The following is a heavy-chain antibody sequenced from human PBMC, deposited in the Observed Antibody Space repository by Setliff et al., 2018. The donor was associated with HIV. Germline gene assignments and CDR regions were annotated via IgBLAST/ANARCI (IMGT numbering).Heavy chain of an antibody. CDR2: IGTAGDT. D-gene: IGHD5-12*01. CDR3: AGENVDIVATTKAIDF. CDR1: GFTFSNSD. J-gene: IGHJ4*02. V-gene: IGHV3-13*01. Sequence: GGSLTLSCAASGFTFSNSDIHWVRQSTDTGLQWVSVIGTAGDTYYTDSLKGRFTISRDNAEKSLYLQMNSLRAEDTAVYYCAGENVDIVATTKAIDFWGQGTLVTVSS.